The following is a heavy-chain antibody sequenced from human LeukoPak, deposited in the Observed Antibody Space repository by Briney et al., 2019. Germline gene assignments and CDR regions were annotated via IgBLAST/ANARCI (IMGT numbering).Heavy chain of an antibody. D-gene: IGHD6-13*01. CDR1: GFTFSFSG. V-gene: IGHV3-30*18. CDR2: ISDDGSRK. CDR3: AKDRSTTWSFDY. Sequence: GGSLRLSCAASGFTFSFSGMYWVRQAPGKGLEWLAFISDDGSRKYYADSVKGRFTISRDNSKNTLFLQMNSLRTEDTAMYYCAKDRSTTWSFDYWGRGTLVTVSS. J-gene: IGHJ4*02.